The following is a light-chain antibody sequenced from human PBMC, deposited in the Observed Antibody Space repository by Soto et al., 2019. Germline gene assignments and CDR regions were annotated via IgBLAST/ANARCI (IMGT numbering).Light chain of an antibody. CDR1: SSDVGGYNY. J-gene: IGLJ1*01. V-gene: IGLV2-14*01. Sequence: QSVLTQPASVSGSPGQSITISCTGTSSDVGGYNYVSWYQQHPGNAPKLMIYDVSNRPSGVSNRFSGSKSGNTASLTISGLQAEDEADYYCSSYTSSSTLDVFGTGNKVTVL. CDR3: SSYTSSSTLDV. CDR2: DVS.